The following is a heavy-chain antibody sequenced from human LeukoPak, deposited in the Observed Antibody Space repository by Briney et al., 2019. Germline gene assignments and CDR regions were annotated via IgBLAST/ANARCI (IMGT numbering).Heavy chain of an antibody. CDR2: IGGGGGST. J-gene: IGHJ4*02. CDR3: AKRAYSSSPRTFDY. Sequence: HPGGSLRLSCAASGFTFSSYAMSWVRQAPGKGLEWVSVIGGGGGSTYYADSVKGRFTTSRDNSKNTLYLQLNSLRAEDTAVYYCAKRAYSSSPRTFDYWGQGTLVIVSS. CDR1: GFTFSSYA. D-gene: IGHD6-6*01. V-gene: IGHV3-23*01.